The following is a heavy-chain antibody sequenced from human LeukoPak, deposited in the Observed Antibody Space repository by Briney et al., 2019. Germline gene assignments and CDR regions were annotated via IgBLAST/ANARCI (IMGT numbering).Heavy chain of an antibody. CDR1: GFTFSSYW. Sequence: GGSLRLSCAASGFTFSSYWMSWVRQAPGKGLEWVANIKQDGSEKYYVDSVKGRFTISRDNAKNSLYLQMNSLRAEDTAVYYCARVVATTWWDYYYYMDVWGKGTTVTVSS. J-gene: IGHJ6*03. V-gene: IGHV3-7*01. CDR3: ARVVATTWWDYYYYMDV. CDR2: IKQDGSEK. D-gene: IGHD5-12*01.